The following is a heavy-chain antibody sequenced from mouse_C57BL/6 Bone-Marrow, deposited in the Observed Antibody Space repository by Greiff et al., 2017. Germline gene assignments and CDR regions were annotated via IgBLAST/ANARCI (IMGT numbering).Heavy chain of an antibody. CDR2: MHPNGGST. Sequence: VQLQQPGAELVKPGASVKLSCKASGYTFTNYWMHWVKQRPGQGLEWIGIMHPNGGSTDYNAKFKSEATRSVDKSSRTAYMVLSSLTSEDTAVYYCARSYEYDDDTKDYWGQGTSVTVSS. V-gene: IGHV1-64*01. J-gene: IGHJ4*01. D-gene: IGHD2-4*01. CDR3: ARSYEYDDDTKDY. CDR1: GYTFTNYW.